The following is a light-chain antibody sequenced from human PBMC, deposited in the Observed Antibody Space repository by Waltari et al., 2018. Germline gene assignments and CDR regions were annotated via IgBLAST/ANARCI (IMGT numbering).Light chain of an antibody. J-gene: IGKJ4*01. V-gene: IGKV3-11*01. CDR1: QSVTNS. CDR3: QQRRNWPLT. Sequence: DIVLTQSPAILSLSPGERPPLSCRASQSVTNSLAWYKTKPGQAPRLLIYDASNRATDIPARFSGSGFGTDFTLTISSLEPEDFAVYYCQQRRNWPLTFGGGTKVEIK. CDR2: DAS.